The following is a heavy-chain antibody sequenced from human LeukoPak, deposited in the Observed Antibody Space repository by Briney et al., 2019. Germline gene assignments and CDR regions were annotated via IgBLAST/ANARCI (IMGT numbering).Heavy chain of an antibody. CDR1: GYTFTGYY. CDR3: ASIVVVTAMYASAI. J-gene: IGHJ3*02. V-gene: IGHV1-2*02. D-gene: IGHD2-21*02. Sequence: ASVKVSCTSSGYTFTGYYMNWVRQAPGQGLEWMGWINPNSGDTNYAQKFQGRVTMTRDTSISTAYMELSRLRSDDTAVYYCASIVVVTAMYASAISGEGTMVTVSS. CDR2: INPNSGDT.